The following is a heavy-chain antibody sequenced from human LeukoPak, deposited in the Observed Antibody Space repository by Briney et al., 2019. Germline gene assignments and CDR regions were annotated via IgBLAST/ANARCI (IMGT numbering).Heavy chain of an antibody. D-gene: IGHD2-15*01. V-gene: IGHV4-31*03. CDR1: GGSISSGDYY. J-gene: IGHJ4*02. CDR2: IRHSGST. Sequence: AQTLSLTCTVSGGSISSGDYYWSWIRQHPGKGLEWITYIRHSGSTYYNPSLKSRVTISVDTSKKQASLKLSSVTAADTAVYYCARVGVAAKSSRYFDYWGQGTLVTVSS. CDR3: ARVGVAAKSSRYFDY.